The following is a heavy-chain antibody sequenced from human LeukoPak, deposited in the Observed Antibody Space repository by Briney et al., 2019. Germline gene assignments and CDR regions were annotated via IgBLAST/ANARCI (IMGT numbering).Heavy chain of an antibody. CDR1: GFTFSDYN. D-gene: IGHD5-12*01. J-gene: IGHJ4*02. CDR3: ARGPSGYHNT. V-gene: IGHV3-11*04. Sequence: GGSLRLSCAASGFTFSDYNMRWIRQAPGKGLEWVSSISRSGSTKCYADSVKGRFTISRDNAKNSLFLQMNSLRAEDTAVYYCARGPSGYHNTGGQGTLVTVSS. CDR2: ISRSGSTK.